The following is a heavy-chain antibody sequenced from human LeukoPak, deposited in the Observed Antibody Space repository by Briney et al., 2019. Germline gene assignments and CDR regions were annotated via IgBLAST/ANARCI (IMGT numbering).Heavy chain of an antibody. CDR1: GFTFSSYA. Sequence: GGSLRLSCAASGFTFSSYAMSWVRQAPGKGLEWVSAISGSGGSTYYADSVKGRFTISRDNSKNTLYLQMNSLRAEDTAVYYCAKGFSPAHSGWYPFDYWGQGTLVTVSS. CDR3: AKGFSPAHSGWYPFDY. J-gene: IGHJ4*02. V-gene: IGHV3-23*01. CDR2: ISGSGGST. D-gene: IGHD6-19*01.